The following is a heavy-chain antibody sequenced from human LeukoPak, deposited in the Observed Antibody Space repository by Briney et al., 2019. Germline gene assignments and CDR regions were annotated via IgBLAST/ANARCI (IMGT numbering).Heavy chain of an antibody. CDR2: ISSSSSVI. V-gene: IGHV3-48*04. CDR3: IREVSGSSYFDY. Sequence: GGSLRLSCTVSKITFSDYWMSWVRQAPGKGLEWVSYISSSSSVIYYPDSVKGRFTISRDNAKNTLYLQMNSLRADDTAVYYCIREVSGSSYFDYWGQGTLVTVSS. CDR1: KITFSDYW. D-gene: IGHD1-26*01. J-gene: IGHJ4*02.